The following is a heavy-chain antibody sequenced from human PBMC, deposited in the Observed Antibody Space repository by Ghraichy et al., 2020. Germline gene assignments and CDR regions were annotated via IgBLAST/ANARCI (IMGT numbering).Heavy chain of an antibody. Sequence: GGSLRLSCAASGFTFSSYTMNWVRQAPGKGLEWVSSISSSSSYIYYADSVEGRFTISRDNAKNSLYLQMNSLRAEDTAVYYCARDLTRYEWSRAARPHYFDYGGQGTLVTVSS. V-gene: IGHV3-21*01. CDR1: GFTFSSYT. CDR3: ARDLTRYEWSRAARPHYFDY. J-gene: IGHJ4*02. D-gene: IGHD6-6*01. CDR2: ISSSSSYI.